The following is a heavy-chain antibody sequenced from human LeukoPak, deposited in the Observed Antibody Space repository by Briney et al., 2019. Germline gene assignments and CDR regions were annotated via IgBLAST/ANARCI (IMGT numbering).Heavy chain of an antibody. D-gene: IGHD2-15*01. V-gene: IGHV4-59*08. CDR1: GGSISSYY. Sequence: SETLSLTCTVSGGSISSYYWSWIRQPPGKELEWIGYIYYSGSTNYNPSLKSRVTLSVETSKNQFSLKLRSVTAADTAVYYCPRHNSRWFSFDFWGRGTLVPASP. J-gene: IGHJ4*02. CDR2: IYYSGST. CDR3: PRHNSRWFSFDF.